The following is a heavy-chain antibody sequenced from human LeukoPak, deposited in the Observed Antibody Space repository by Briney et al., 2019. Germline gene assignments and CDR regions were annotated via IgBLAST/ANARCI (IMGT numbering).Heavy chain of an antibody. CDR2: IGGSGGST. J-gene: IGHJ4*02. D-gene: IGHD6-13*01. CDR3: AKVPLIAAPKHFDY. V-gene: IGHV3-23*01. Sequence: PGGPLRLSCTASGFTFGDYAMTWVRQAPGKGLEWVSAIGGSGGSTYYADSVKGRFTISRDNSKNTLYLQMNRLRAEDTAVYYCAKVPLIAAPKHFDYWGQGTLVTVSS. CDR1: GFTFGDYA.